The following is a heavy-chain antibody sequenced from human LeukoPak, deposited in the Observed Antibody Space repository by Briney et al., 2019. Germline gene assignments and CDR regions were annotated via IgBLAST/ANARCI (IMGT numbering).Heavy chain of an antibody. J-gene: IGHJ3*02. CDR1: GGSISSYY. CDR3: ARFNSYYDSSGYYFQAFDI. V-gene: IGHV4-59*08. D-gene: IGHD3-22*01. Sequence: SETLSPTCTVSGGSISSYYWSWIRQPPGKGLEWIGYIYYSGSTNYNLSLKSRVTISVDTSKNQFSLKLSSVTAADTAVYYCARFNSYYDSSGYYFQAFDIWGQGTMVTVSS. CDR2: IYYSGST.